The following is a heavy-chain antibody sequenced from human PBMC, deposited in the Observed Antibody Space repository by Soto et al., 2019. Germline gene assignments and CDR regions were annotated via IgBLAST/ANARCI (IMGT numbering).Heavy chain of an antibody. CDR1: GYTFTKYV. D-gene: IGHD3-10*01. CDR2: IDAGNGNT. V-gene: IGHV1-3*01. J-gene: IGHJ4*02. Sequence: QVQLVQSGAEVKKSGASVKVSCKASGYTFTKYVMHWVRQAPGQRLEWMGWIDAGNGNTVYLQKFQGRVTITRDTSASTAYTEMSSLRSEDTAVYYCARDNNGWSYDWGQGTLVTVSS. CDR3: ARDNNGWSYD.